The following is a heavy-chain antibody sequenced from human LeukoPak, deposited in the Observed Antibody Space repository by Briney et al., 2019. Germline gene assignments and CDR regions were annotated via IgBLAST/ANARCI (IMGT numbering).Heavy chain of an antibody. CDR3: AKDLGRSGWYNDLDY. CDR2: ISYDGSNK. V-gene: IGHV3-30*18. D-gene: IGHD6-19*01. Sequence: PGGSLRLSCAASAFTFSRFAMHWVRQAPGKGLEWVAVISYDGSNKYYTDSVKGRFTLSRDNSVNTLYLQMNSLRPEDTAVYYCAKDLGRSGWYNDLDYWGQGTLVTVSS. CDR1: AFTFSRFA. J-gene: IGHJ4*02.